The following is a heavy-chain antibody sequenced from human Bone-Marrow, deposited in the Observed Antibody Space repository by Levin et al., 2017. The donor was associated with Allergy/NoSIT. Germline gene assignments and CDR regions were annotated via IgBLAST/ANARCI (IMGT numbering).Heavy chain of an antibody. D-gene: IGHD6-19*01. CDR2: IIPMFGTT. Sequence: GASVKVSCQASGDTSSRYSISWVRQAPGQGLEWMGGIIPMFGTTNYAQKYEDRITITADKSTSTVHMELSTLTSEDTAVYFCGKSSPCGSGWYCWFDPWGQGTLVTVSS. CDR3: GKSSPCGSGWYCWFDP. V-gene: IGHV1-69*06. J-gene: IGHJ5*02. CDR1: GDTSSRYS.